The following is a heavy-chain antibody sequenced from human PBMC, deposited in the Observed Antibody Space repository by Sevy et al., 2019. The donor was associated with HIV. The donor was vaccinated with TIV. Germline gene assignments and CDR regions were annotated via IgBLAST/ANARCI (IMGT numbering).Heavy chain of an antibody. CDR1: GFPLKSYW. J-gene: IGHJ5*02. V-gene: IGHV3-7*03. CDR2: IKEDGSEK. Sequence: GGSLRLSCIASGFPLKSYWMSWVRQAPGKGLEWVANIKEDGSEKYYVHSVKGRFTISRDNAKNPLYLQMNSLRAEDTAVYYCARDPGFDPWGQGTLVTVSS. CDR3: ARDPGFDP.